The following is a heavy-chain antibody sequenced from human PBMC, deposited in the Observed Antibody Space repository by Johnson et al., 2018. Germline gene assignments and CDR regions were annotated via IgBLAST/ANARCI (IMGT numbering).Heavy chain of an antibody. CDR2: INAGNGNT. CDR3: ARLGYSSCWIDAFDI. Sequence: QVQLVQSGAEVKKPGASVKVSCKASGYTFTSYAMHWVRQAPGQRLEWMGWINAGNGNTKYSQKFQGRVTITRDTSAGTAYMELSSLRSEDTAVYYWARLGYSSCWIDAFDIWGQGTMVTVSS. CDR1: GYTFTSYA. V-gene: IGHV1-3*01. D-gene: IGHD6-19*01. J-gene: IGHJ3*02.